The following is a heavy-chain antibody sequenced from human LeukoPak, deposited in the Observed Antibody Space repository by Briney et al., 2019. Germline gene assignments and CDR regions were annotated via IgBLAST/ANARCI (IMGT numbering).Heavy chain of an antibody. D-gene: IGHD2-2*01. Sequence: GASVKVSCKASGGTFSSHAISWVRQAPGQGLEWMGGIIPIFGTANYARKFQGRVTITADESTSTAYMELSSLRSEDTAVYYCAIRLGYCSSTSCSNWFDPWGQGTLVTVSS. J-gene: IGHJ5*02. CDR3: AIRLGYCSSTSCSNWFDP. CDR2: IIPIFGTA. CDR1: GGTFSSHA. V-gene: IGHV1-69*13.